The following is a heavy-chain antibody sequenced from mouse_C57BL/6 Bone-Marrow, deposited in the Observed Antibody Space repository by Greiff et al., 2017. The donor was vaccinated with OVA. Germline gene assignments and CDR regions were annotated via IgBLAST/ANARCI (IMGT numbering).Heavy chain of an antibody. V-gene: IGHV1-72*01. CDR1: GYTFTSYW. CDR2: IDPNSGGT. J-gene: IGHJ4*01. CDR3: ARGLGYGSNYAMDY. Sequence: QVHVKQPGAELVKPGASVKLSCKASGYTFTSYWMHWVKQRPGRGLEWIGRIDPNSGGTKYNEKFKSKATLTVDKPSSTAYMKLSSLTSEDSAVYYCARGLGYGSNYAMDYWGQGTSVTVSS. D-gene: IGHD1-1*01.